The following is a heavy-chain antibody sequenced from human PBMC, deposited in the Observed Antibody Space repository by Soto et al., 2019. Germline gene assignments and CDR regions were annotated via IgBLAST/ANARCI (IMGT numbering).Heavy chain of an antibody. CDR2: IVPMFGTA. CDR1: GATFGNTA. J-gene: IGHJ5*02. D-gene: IGHD3-3*01. Sequence: QVQMVRSGAEVKKPGSSVNVSCKTSGATFGNTAVTWVREAPGQGLVWMGGIVPMFGTANYAQKFQGRVTITADESTNTAYMELSSLRSDDTAVYYCARDGDPGYAFWSGPLGGGRFDPWGQGTLVTVSS. CDR3: ARDGDPGYAFWSGPLGGGRFDP. V-gene: IGHV1-69*12.